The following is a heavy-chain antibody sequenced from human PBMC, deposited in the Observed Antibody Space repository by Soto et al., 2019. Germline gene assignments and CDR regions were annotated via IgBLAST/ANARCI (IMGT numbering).Heavy chain of an antibody. Sequence: QITLKESGPTLVAPTQTLTLTCTLSGFSISTSGVGVGWIRQPPGKALEWLAVIYWDDDKRYSPSLRNRLTVSKDTSKNQVALAVTNMDPVDTATYYCAHRQIHSGNWDCSVLDYWGPGTLVTVSA. CDR3: AHRQIHSGNWDCSVLDY. CDR2: IYWDDDK. D-gene: IGHD1-7*01. CDR1: GFSISTSGVG. J-gene: IGHJ4*02. V-gene: IGHV2-5*02.